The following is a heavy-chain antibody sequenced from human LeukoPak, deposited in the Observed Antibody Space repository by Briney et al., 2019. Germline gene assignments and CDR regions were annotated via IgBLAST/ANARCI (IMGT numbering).Heavy chain of an antibody. CDR3: AREGMTTFAFDI. Sequence: PSETLSLTCTVSGGSVSSYYWSWIRQPPGKGLEWIGYIYYSGSTNYNPSLKSQVTISVDTSKNQFSLKLSSVTAADTAVYYCAREGMTTFAFDIWGQGTMVTVPS. CDR1: GGSVSSYY. J-gene: IGHJ3*02. CDR2: IYYSGST. D-gene: IGHD3-16*01. V-gene: IGHV4-59*02.